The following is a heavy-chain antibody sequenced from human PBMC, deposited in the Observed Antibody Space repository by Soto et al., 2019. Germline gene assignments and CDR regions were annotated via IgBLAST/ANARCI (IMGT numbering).Heavy chain of an antibody. D-gene: IGHD2-2*01. CDR3: AREPDGLDV. Sequence: QVQLVESGGGSVKPGGSLRLSCAASGLTFSDYYMSWIRQAPGKGLEWVSYITSSGSYTKYADPVQGGLTISSDNAKSSLYLQMHSRSAEDTAVYYCAREPDGLDVWGQGTTVNGSS. V-gene: IGHV3-11*05. CDR2: ITSSGSYT. J-gene: IGHJ6*02. CDR1: GLTFSDYY.